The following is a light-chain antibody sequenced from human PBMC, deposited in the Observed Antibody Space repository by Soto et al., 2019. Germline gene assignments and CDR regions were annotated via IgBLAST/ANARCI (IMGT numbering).Light chain of an antibody. Sequence: AIRMTQSPSSLSASTGDRVTITCRARQGISSYLAWFQQKPGRPPKLLMSATSTLQSDVPSRFSGSGSGTDFTLTIGCLQSEDLATYYCQQYYTYPWTFGQGTKVEIK. CDR1: QGISSY. CDR3: QQYYTYPWT. J-gene: IGKJ1*01. CDR2: ATS. V-gene: IGKV1-8*01.